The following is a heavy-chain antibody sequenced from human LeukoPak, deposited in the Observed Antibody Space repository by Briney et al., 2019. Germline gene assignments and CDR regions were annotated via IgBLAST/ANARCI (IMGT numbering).Heavy chain of an antibody. CDR2: IYYSGST. D-gene: IGHD5-12*01. Sequence: SETLSLTCTVSGGSISSYYWSWIQQPPGKGLEWIGYIYYSGSTSYNPSLKSRVTISVDTSKNQFSLKLSSVTAADTAVYYCARGCSGYDYCDYWGQGTLVTVSS. CDR1: GGSISSYY. CDR3: ARGCSGYDYCDY. V-gene: IGHV4-59*01. J-gene: IGHJ4*02.